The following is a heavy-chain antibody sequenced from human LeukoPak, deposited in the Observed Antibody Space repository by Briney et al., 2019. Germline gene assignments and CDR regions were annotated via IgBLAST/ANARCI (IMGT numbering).Heavy chain of an antibody. CDR3: ANDLGWIQLNLG. D-gene: IGHD5-18*01. Sequence: PGGSLRLSCAASGFTFSSYSMNWVRQAPGKGLEWVSSISSSSSYIYYADSVKGRFTISRDNARNSLYLQMNSLRAEDTAVYYCANDLGWIQLNLGRGQGTLVTVSS. V-gene: IGHV3-21*01. CDR1: GFTFSSYS. J-gene: IGHJ4*02. CDR2: ISSSSSYI.